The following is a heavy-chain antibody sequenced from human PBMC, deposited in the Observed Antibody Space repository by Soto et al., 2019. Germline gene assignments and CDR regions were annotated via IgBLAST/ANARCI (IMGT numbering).Heavy chain of an antibody. D-gene: IGHD3-3*01. Sequence: QVQLVESGGGVVQPGRSLRLSCAASGFTFSSYGMHWVRQAPGKGLEWVAVISYDGSNKYYADSVKGRFTISRDNSKNTLYLQMNSLRAEDTAVYYCAKDRALLRFLEWLLDDGFDIWGQGTMVTVSS. CDR3: AKDRALLRFLEWLLDDGFDI. V-gene: IGHV3-30*18. J-gene: IGHJ3*02. CDR1: GFTFSSYG. CDR2: ISYDGSNK.